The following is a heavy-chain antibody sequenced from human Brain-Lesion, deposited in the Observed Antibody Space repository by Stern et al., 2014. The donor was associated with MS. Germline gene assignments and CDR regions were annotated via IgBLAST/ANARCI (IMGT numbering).Heavy chain of an antibody. J-gene: IGHJ6*02. CDR3: AREGGDDDDYYGLDV. CDR2: IYASGTT. D-gene: IGHD5-12*01. CDR1: GLTVANEY. Sequence: VQLGQSGGGLVQPGGPLRLSCAASGLTVANEYMSWVRQAPGTGPEWDSLIYASGTTAYADSVKGRFIISRHNSENTLSLQMNSLRPEDTAVYYCAREGGDDDDYYGLDVWGPGTTVTVSS. V-gene: IGHV3-53*04.